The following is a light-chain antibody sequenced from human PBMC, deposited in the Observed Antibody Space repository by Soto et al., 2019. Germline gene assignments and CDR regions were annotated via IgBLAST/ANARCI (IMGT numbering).Light chain of an antibody. V-gene: IGKV1-5*01. Sequence: RLTQSPSSLSASVGDTVTISCRASQDISTYLAWYQQKPGKAPTLLIFGASSLHNGVPPRFAGSGSGSEFILTINRLQPDDFATYLCQHYTLYSAPFGQGTRV. CDR1: QDISTY. CDR3: QHYTLYSAP. J-gene: IGKJ5*01. CDR2: GAS.